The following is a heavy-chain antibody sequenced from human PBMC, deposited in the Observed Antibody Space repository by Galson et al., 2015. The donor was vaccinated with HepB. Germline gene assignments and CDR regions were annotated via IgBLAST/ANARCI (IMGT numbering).Heavy chain of an antibody. J-gene: IGHJ6*02. CDR1: GFTFSSYG. D-gene: IGHD3-10*01. V-gene: IGHV3-30*18. CDR3: AKDLEPGFGAFQLHYYYYSGMDV. Sequence: SLRLSCAPSGFTFSSYGMHWVRQAPGKGLEWVAVISYDGSNKYYADSVKGRFSISRDNSKNTLYLQMNSLRAEDTAVYYCAKDLEPGFGAFQLHYYYYSGMDVWGQGTTGTVAS. CDR2: ISYDGSNK.